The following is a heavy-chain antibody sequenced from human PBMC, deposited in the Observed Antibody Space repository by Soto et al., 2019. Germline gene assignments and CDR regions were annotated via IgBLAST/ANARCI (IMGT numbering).Heavy chain of an antibody. V-gene: IGHV1-69*02. CDR3: ASPVDSGGSCYWCWYVEL. J-gene: IGHJ2*01. CDR2: IIPILGIA. D-gene: IGHD2-15*01. Sequence: QVQLVQSGAEVKKPGSSVKVSCQASGGTFSSYTISWVRQAPGQGLEWMGRIIPILGIANYAQKFQGRVTITADKSTSTAYMELSSLRSEDTAVYYCASPVDSGGSCYWCWYVELWGRGTLVTVSS. CDR1: GGTFSSYT.